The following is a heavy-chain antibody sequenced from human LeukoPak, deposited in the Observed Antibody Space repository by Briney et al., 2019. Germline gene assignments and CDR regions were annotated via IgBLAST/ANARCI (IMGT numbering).Heavy chain of an antibody. D-gene: IGHD3-22*01. J-gene: IGHJ3*02. CDR2: ISTDSDYI. CDR1: GFNLTTYH. CDR3: AREPSRSINYYDSSGYYLNAFDI. Sequence: GGSLRLSCAASGFNLTTYHMNWVRQAPGKGLEWVSFISTDSDYIYYADSVKGRFTISRDNAKNSLYLQMNSLTAEDTAVYYCAREPSRSINYYDSSGYYLNAFDIWGQGTMVTVSS. V-gene: IGHV3-21*04.